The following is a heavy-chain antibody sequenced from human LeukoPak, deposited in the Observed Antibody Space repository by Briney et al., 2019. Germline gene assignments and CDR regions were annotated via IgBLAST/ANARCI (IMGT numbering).Heavy chain of an antibody. V-gene: IGHV1-69*10. J-gene: IGHJ4*02. CDR1: GGTFSSYA. Sequence: SVKVSCKASGGTFSSYAISWVRQAPGQGLEWMGRIIPILGIANYAQKFQGRVTITADKSTSTAYMELSSLRSEDTAVYYCARAALDYYDSSGYSPFGYWGQGTLVTVSS. CDR3: ARAALDYYDSSGYSPFGY. CDR2: IIPILGIA. D-gene: IGHD3-22*01.